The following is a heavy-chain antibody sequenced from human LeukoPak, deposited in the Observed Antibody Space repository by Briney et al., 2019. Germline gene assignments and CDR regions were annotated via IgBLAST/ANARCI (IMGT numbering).Heavy chain of an antibody. CDR3: ARSYGALTPYYYYYGMDV. D-gene: IGHD4/OR15-4a*01. CDR2: IYTSGST. CDR1: GGSISSYY. Sequence: TSETLSLTCTVSGGSISSYYWSWIRQPAGKGLEWIGRIYTSGSTNYNPSLKSRVTMSVDTSKKQFSLKLSSVTAADTAVYYCARSYGALTPYYYYYGMDVWGQGTTVTVSS. V-gene: IGHV4-4*07. J-gene: IGHJ6*02.